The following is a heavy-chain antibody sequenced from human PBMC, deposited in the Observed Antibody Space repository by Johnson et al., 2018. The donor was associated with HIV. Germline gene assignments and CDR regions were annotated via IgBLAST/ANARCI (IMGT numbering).Heavy chain of an antibody. CDR2: INWNGGNT. CDR3: ARGTEGDGAFDI. CDR1: GFTFSDYG. V-gene: IGHV3-20*04. D-gene: IGHD1-1*01. Sequence: MQLVESGGGVVRPGGSLTLSCAASGFTFSDYGMSWIRQLPGKGLEWVSGINWNGGNTDYGASVKGRFTISRDNYKNPLYFQMNSLGAEDTAVYYCARGTEGDGAFDIWGQGTMVTVSS. J-gene: IGHJ3*02.